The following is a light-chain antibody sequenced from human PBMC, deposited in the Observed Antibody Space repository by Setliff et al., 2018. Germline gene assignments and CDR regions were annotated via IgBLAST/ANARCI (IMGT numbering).Light chain of an antibody. CDR2: GNS. V-gene: IGLV1-44*01. Sequence: QSALTQPPSASGTPGQRVTISCSGTSSNIGSISVNWYQHLPGTAPKLLIYGNSQRPSGVPDRFSGSKSGTSASLAITGLQSEDEADYYCASWDVSLKGHVFGTGTKVTV. J-gene: IGLJ1*01. CDR1: SSNIGSIS. CDR3: ASWDVSLKGHV.